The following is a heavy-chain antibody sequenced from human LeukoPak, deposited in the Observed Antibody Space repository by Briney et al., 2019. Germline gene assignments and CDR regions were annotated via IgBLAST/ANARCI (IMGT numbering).Heavy chain of an antibody. Sequence: SETLSLTCAVYGGSFSGYYWSWIRQPPGKGLEWIGEINHSGSTNYNPSLKSRVTISVDTSKNQFSLKLSSVTAADTAVYFCASEGSGWYYFDYWGQGTLVTVSS. CDR1: GGSFSGYY. J-gene: IGHJ4*02. D-gene: IGHD6-19*01. CDR3: ASEGSGWYYFDY. V-gene: IGHV4-34*01. CDR2: INHSGST.